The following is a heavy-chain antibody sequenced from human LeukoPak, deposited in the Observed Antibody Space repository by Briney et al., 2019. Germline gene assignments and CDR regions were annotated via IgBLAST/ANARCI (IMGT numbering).Heavy chain of an antibody. J-gene: IGHJ4*02. V-gene: IGHV3-48*02. CDR2: IRSSSSTI. Sequence: GGSLRLSCAASGFTFSGYSMNWVRRAPGKGLEWVSYIRSSSSTIYYADSVKGRFTISRDNARNSLYLQMNSLRDEDTTVYYCTRGRGDGYNYFDYWGQGTLVTVSS. CDR3: TRGRGDGYNYFDY. D-gene: IGHD5-24*01. CDR1: GFTFSGYS.